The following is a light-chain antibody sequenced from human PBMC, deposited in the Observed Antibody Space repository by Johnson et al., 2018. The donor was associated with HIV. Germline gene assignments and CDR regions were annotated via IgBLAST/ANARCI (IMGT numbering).Light chain of an antibody. J-gene: IGLJ1*01. Sequence: QSVLTQPPSVSAAPGQKVTISCSGSSSNIGNNYVSWYQQVPGTAPRLVIYDTIKRHSGIPDRFSGSKSGTSATLGITGLQTGDEADYYCGTWDSSLSAGGVFGTGTKATVL. CDR1: SSNIGNNY. CDR2: DTI. CDR3: GTWDSSLSAGGV. V-gene: IGLV1-51*01.